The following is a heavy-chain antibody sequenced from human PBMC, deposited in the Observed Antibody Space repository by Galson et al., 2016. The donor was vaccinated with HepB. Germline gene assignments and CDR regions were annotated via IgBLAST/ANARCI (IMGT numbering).Heavy chain of an antibody. D-gene: IGHD6-6*01. CDR1: GFTFRNFD. V-gene: IGHV3-23*01. J-gene: IGHJ4*02. Sequence: SLRLSCATSGFTFRNFDMSWVRQAPGKGLEWVSTISATGATTYYSDDVEGRFYISRDTSTNPVSLQMSSLRAEDTATYYCAKESRAARDFAFWGQGTLVFVSS. CDR3: AKESRAARDFAF. CDR2: ISATGATT.